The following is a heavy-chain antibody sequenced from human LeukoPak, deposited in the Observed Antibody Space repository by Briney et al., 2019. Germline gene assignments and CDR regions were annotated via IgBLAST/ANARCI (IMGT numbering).Heavy chain of an antibody. J-gene: IGHJ4*02. CDR1: GFTFSSYG. V-gene: IGHV3-33*01. Sequence: GRSLRLSCAASGFTFSSYGMHWVRQAPGKGLEWVAVIWYDGSNKYYAASVKGRFTISRDNSKNTLYLQMNSLRAEDTAVYYCARDRGYSGYDLDCWGQGTLVTVSS. D-gene: IGHD5-12*01. CDR3: ARDRGYSGYDLDC. CDR2: IWYDGSNK.